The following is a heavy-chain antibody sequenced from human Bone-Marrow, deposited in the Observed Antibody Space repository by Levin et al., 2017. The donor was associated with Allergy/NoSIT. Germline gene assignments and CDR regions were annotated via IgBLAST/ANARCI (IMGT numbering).Heavy chain of an antibody. CDR3: ARASGYAIQRGYYYYYGMDV. V-gene: IGHV4-39*07. Sequence: SSETLSLTCTVSGGSISSSSYYWGWIRQPPGKGLEWIGSIYYSGSTYYNPSLKSRVTISVDTSKNQFSLKLSSVTAADTAVYYCARASGYAIQRGYYYYYGMDVWGQGTTVTVSS. J-gene: IGHJ6*02. D-gene: IGHD2-8*01. CDR1: GGSISSSSYY. CDR2: IYYSGST.